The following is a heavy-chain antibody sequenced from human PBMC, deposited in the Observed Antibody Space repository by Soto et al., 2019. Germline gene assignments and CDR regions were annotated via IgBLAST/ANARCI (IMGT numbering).Heavy chain of an antibody. D-gene: IGHD2-15*01. CDR3: ARARPRWYYLVLASRPGFDI. J-gene: IGHJ3*02. CDR1: GYTFTSYG. CDR2: ISAYNGNT. V-gene: IGHV1-18*04. Sequence: ASVKVSCKASGYTFTSYGISWVRQAPGQGLEWMGWISAYNGNTNYAQKLQGRVTMTTDTSTSTAYMELRSLRSDDTAVYYCARARPRWYYLVLASRPGFDIWGQGTMVTVSS.